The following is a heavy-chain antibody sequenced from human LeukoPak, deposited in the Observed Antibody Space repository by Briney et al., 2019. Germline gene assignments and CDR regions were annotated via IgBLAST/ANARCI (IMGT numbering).Heavy chain of an antibody. CDR1: GYTFTKYY. Sequence: ASVKASCKASGYTFTKYYMNWVRQAPGQGLEWMGWINPNSGGTNYAQKFQGRVTMSRDTSISTAYMELSRLRSDDTAVYYCARGLRGSPAFDYWGQGTLVTVPS. D-gene: IGHD2-2*01. CDR2: INPNSGGT. CDR3: ARGLRGSPAFDY. V-gene: IGHV1-2*02. J-gene: IGHJ4*02.